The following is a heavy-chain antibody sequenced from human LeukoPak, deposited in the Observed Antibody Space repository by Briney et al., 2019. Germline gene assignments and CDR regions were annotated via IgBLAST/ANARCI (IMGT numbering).Heavy chain of an antibody. CDR2: IYHSGST. CDR3: ARNNGYNVNFDY. Sequence: PSQTLSLTCAVSGGSISSGGYSWSWIRQPPGKGLEWIGYIYHSGSTYYNPSLKSRVTISVDRSKNQFSLKLSSVTAADTAVYYCARNNGYNVNFDYWGQGTLVTVSS. V-gene: IGHV4-30-2*01. D-gene: IGHD5-24*01. J-gene: IGHJ4*02. CDR1: GGSISSGGYS.